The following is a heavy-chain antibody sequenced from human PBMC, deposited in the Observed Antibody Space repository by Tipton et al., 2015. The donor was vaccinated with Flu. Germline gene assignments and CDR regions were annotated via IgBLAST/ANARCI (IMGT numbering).Heavy chain of an antibody. Sequence: SLRLSCAASGFTFSSYGMHWVRQAPGKGLEWVAVIWYDGSNKYYADSVKGRFAISRDNSKNTLYLQMNSLRAEDTAVYYCARDEDTAMGYDYWGQGTLVTVSS. D-gene: IGHD5-18*01. J-gene: IGHJ4*02. V-gene: IGHV3-33*08. CDR2: IWYDGSNK. CDR1: GFTFSSYG. CDR3: ARDEDTAMGYDY.